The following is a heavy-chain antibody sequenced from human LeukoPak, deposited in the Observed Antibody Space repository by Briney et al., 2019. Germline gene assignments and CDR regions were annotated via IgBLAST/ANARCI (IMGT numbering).Heavy chain of an antibody. CDR1: GGSISSGRYS. D-gene: IGHD2-2*01. Sequence: PSQTLSLTCTVSGGSISSGRYSWSWMRQHPGKGLEWSGYIYYSGSTYYNPSLKSRVTISVDTSKNQFSLKLSSVTAADTAVYYCARDRTARSRYFDYWGQGTLVTVSS. CDR3: ARDRTARSRYFDY. V-gene: IGHV4-31*03. J-gene: IGHJ4*02. CDR2: IYYSGST.